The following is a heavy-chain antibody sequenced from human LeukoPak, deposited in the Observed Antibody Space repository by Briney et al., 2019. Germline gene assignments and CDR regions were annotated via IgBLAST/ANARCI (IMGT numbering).Heavy chain of an antibody. V-gene: IGHV4-34*01. CDR2: INHSGST. CDR1: GGSFSGYY. Sequence: PSETLSLTCAVYGGSFSGYYWSWIRQPPGKGLGWIGEINHSGSTNYNPSLKSRVTISVDTSKNQFSLKLSSVTAADTAVYYCARFSDSSGYLWGQGTMVTVSS. D-gene: IGHD3-22*01. CDR3: ARFSDSSGYL. J-gene: IGHJ3*01.